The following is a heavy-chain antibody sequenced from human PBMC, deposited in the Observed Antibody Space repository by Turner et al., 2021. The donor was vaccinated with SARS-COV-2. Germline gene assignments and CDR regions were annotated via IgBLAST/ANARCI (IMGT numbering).Heavy chain of an antibody. D-gene: IGHD3-3*01. CDR2: IKQDGSEK. V-gene: IGHV3-7*01. Sequence: EVQLVESGGGLVQPGGSLRLSCAASGFTFSNYWMHWVRQAPGKGLEWVANIKQDGSEKYYVDSVKGRFTISRDNAKNSLYLQMNSLRAEDTAVYYCTRDSAYYDFWSGYYTGRENPYFDYWGQGTLVTVSS. CDR1: GFTFSNYW. J-gene: IGHJ4*02. CDR3: TRDSAYYDFWSGYYTGRENPYFDY.